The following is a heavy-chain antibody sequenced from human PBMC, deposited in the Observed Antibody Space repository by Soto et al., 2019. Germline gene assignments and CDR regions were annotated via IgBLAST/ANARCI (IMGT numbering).Heavy chain of an antibody. CDR3: ARDFNVDSAADYYYYGMDV. Sequence: GGSLRLSCAASGFTFSSYAMHWVRQAPGKGLEWVAVISYDGSNKYYADSVKGRFTISRDNSKNTLYLQMNSLRAEDTAVYYCARDFNVDSAADYYYYGMDVWGQGTTVTVSS. J-gene: IGHJ6*02. CDR2: ISYDGSNK. V-gene: IGHV3-30-3*01. D-gene: IGHD2-15*01. CDR1: GFTFSSYA.